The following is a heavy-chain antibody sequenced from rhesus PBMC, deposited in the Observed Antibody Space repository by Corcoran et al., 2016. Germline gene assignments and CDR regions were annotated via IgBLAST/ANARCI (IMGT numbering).Heavy chain of an antibody. D-gene: IGHD1-1*01. J-gene: IGHJ4*01. CDR2: TGGSGGNT. CDR1: GFTFSSYT. V-gene: IGHV3-103*01. CDR3: WGGFDF. Sequence: EVLLVESGGCFAKHGGSRRVSCAPSGFTFSSYTMHVVRQAPGKGLDWVSTGGSGGNTKYADAVKGRFTSSRDKSKNTLSLQMNSLRTEDTAVYYSWGGFDFWGQGVLVTVSS.